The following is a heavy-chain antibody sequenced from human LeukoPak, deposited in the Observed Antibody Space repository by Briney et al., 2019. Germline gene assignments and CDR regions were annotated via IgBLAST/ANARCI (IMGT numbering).Heavy chain of an antibody. CDR2: ISAYNGNT. J-gene: IGHJ6*02. D-gene: IGHD2-2*01. V-gene: IGHV1-18*01. CDR1: GYTFTSYG. Sequence: ASVKVSCKASGYTFTSYGISWVRQAPGQGLEWMGWISAYNGNTNYAQKLQGRVTMTTDTSTSTAYMELRSLRSDDTAVYYCARDIVVVPEPLKRRYYYYYGMDVWGQGTTVTVSS. CDR3: ARDIVVVPEPLKRRYYYYYGMDV.